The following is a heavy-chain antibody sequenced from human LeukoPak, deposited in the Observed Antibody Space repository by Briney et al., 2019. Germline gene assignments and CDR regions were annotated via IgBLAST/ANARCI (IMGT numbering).Heavy chain of an antibody. Sequence: GASVKVSCKASGYTFTSNYIHWVRQAPGQGLEWMGIINPSGGSTSYAQKFQGRVTMTRDTSTSTVYMELSSLRSEDTAVYYCARARGIAANDRVYDYWGQGTLVTVSS. D-gene: IGHD6-13*01. CDR2: INPSGGST. J-gene: IGHJ4*02. V-gene: IGHV1-46*01. CDR3: ARARGIAANDRVYDY. CDR1: GYTFTSNY.